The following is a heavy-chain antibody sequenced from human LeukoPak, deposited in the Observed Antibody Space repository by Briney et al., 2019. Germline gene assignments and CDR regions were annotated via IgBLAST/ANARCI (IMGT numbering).Heavy chain of an antibody. CDR3: ARDFDMGITPGDDFDF. CDR2: IKEDGTYS. D-gene: IGHD3-9*01. Sequence: GGSLRLSCAASGFSFSKYRMHWVRQTPGEGLVWVSRIKEDGTYSSYADSVKGRFTISRDNARNTVFLQMNSLRAEDTAVYYWARDFDMGITPGDDFDFWGQGTLVTVSS. V-gene: IGHV3-74*01. J-gene: IGHJ4*02. CDR1: GFSFSKYR.